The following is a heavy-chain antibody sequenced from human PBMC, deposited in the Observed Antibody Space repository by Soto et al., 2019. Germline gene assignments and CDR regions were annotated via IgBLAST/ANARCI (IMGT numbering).Heavy chain of an antibody. CDR2: INHSGST. CDR1: GVPFSGYY. Sequence: SETLSLTCAVYGVPFSGYYWSWLRQPPGWGLEWIGEINHSGSTNYNPSLKSRVTISVDTSKNQFSLKLSSVTAADTAVYYCARGRQRNIAARFNYYYYYMDVWGKGTTVS. CDR3: ARGRQRNIAARFNYYYYYMDV. J-gene: IGHJ6*03. D-gene: IGHD6-6*01. V-gene: IGHV4-34*01.